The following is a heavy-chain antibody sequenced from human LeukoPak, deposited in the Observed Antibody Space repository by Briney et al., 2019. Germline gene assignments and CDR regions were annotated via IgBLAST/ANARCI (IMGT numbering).Heavy chain of an antibody. CDR1: VGSIRSSGYY. J-gene: IGHJ6*03. CDR2: IFSSGST. D-gene: IGHD5-24*01. Sequence: SETLSLTCTVSVGSIRSSGYYGGWIRQPPGKGLEWIGSIFSSGSTYYNPSLKSRVTISVYTSKNQFSLKLSSVTAADKAVYYCARHLDGYNYYYYYCMDVWGKGTTVTVSS. CDR3: ARHLDGYNYYYYYCMDV. V-gene: IGHV4-39*01.